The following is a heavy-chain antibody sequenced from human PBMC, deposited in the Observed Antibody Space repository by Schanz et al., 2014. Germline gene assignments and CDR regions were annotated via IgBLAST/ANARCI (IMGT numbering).Heavy chain of an antibody. Sequence: QVHLVQSGAEVHKPGASLKISCKASGYTFTNFFLHWVRQAPGQGLEWMGIINLSGGSTNNAQKFQGRLTMTRDTSTSTVYMEVSSLRSEDTAMYYCARDGVDAAAGGNYWGQGTLVTVSA. CDR3: ARDGVDAAAGGNY. CDR2: INLSGGST. CDR1: GYTFTNFF. D-gene: IGHD6-13*01. V-gene: IGHV1-46*03. J-gene: IGHJ4*02.